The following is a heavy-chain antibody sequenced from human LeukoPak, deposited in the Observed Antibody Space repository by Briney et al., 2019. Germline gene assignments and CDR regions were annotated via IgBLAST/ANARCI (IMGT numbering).Heavy chain of an antibody. CDR1: GGSISSYY. CDR2: IYYSGST. J-gene: IGHJ4*02. CDR3: AREMGAYYDILTGYYRGGYFDY. V-gene: IGHV4-59*12. D-gene: IGHD3-9*01. Sequence: SETLSLTRTVSGGSISSYYWSWIRQPPGKGLEWIGYIYYSGSTNYNPSLKSRVTISVDTSKNQFSLKLSSVTAADTAVYYCAREMGAYYDILTGYYRGGYFDYWGQGTLVTVSS.